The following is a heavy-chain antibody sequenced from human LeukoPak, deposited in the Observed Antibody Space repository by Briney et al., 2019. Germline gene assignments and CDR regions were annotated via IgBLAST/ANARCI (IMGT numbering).Heavy chain of an antibody. D-gene: IGHD6-6*01. J-gene: IGHJ5*02. V-gene: IGHV1-69*05. CDR2: IIPIFGTA. Sequence: ASVKVSCKASGGTFSSYAISWVRQAPGQGLEWMGGIIPIFGTANYAQKLQGRVTMTTDTSTSTAYMELRSLRSDDTAVYYCARARVLNWFDPWGQGTLVTVSS. CDR3: ARARVLNWFDP. CDR1: GGTFSSYA.